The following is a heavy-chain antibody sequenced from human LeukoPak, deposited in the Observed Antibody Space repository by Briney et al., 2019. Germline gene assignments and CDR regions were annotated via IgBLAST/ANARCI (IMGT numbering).Heavy chain of an antibody. Sequence: GGSLRLSCAASGFTFSSYGMHWVRQAPGKGLEWVAFIRYDGSNKYYADSVKGRFTISRDNSKNTVYLQMNSLRADDTAVYYCAGYGGNSFWGQGTLVTVSS. J-gene: IGHJ4*02. CDR3: AGYGGNSF. CDR2: IRYDGSNK. V-gene: IGHV3-30*02. CDR1: GFTFSSYG. D-gene: IGHD4-23*01.